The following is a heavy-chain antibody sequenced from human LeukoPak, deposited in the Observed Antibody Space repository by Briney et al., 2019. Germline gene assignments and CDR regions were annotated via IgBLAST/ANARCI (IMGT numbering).Heavy chain of an antibody. CDR2: INPKTGDR. CDR3: VRISGYCSSTRCSSPDF. D-gene: IGHD2-15*01. V-gene: IGHV1-2*02. Sequence: APVKVSCKPSGYTFIGYHLHWVRQAPGQGLEWMGGINPKTGDRKYAQRFLDRLTVTRDTSISTAYMELGRLRSDDTAVYYCVRISGYCSSTRCSSPDFWGQGTVVTVSS. J-gene: IGHJ4*02. CDR1: GYTFIGYH.